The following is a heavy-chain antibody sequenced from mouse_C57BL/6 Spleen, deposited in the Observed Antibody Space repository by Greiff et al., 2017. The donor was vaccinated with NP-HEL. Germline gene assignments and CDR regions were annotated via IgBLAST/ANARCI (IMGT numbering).Heavy chain of an antibody. J-gene: IGHJ2*01. CDR2: ISSGGDYI. CDR3: TRDSYDYYFDY. Sequence: EVKVVESGEGLVKPGGSLKLSCAASGFTFSSYAMSWVRQTPEKRLEWVAYISSGGDYIYYADTVKGRFTISRDNARNTLYLQMSSLKSEDTAMYYCTRDSYDYYFDYWGQGTTLTVSS. D-gene: IGHD2-4*01. CDR1: GFTFSSYA. V-gene: IGHV5-9-1*02.